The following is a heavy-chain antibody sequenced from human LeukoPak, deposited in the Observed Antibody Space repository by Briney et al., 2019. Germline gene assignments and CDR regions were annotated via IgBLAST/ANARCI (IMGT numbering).Heavy chain of an antibody. V-gene: IGHV3-74*01. CDR2: INSDGSST. J-gene: IGHJ5*02. Sequence: GGSLRLSCAASGFTFSSYSMNWVRQAPGEGLVWVSRINSDGSSTSYADSVKGRFTISRDNAKNTLYLQMNSLRAEDMAVYYCARETLDPWGQGTLVSVSS. CDR1: GFTFSSYS. CDR3: ARETLDP.